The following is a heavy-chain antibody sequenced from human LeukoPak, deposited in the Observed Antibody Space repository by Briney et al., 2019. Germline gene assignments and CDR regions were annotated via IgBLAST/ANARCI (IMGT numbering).Heavy chain of an antibody. CDR3: AKDQAVAGTYYYYYMDV. V-gene: IGHV3-23*01. D-gene: IGHD6-19*01. J-gene: IGHJ6*03. Sequence: GGSLRLSCAASGFTFSSYAMSWVRQAPGKGLEWVSAISGSGGSTYYADSVKGRFTISRDNSKNTLYLQMNSLRAEDTAVYYCAKDQAVAGTYYYYYMDVWGKGTTVTVSS. CDR2: ISGSGGST. CDR1: GFTFSSYA.